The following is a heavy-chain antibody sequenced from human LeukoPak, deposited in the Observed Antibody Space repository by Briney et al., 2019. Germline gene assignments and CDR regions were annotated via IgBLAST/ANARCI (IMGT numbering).Heavy chain of an antibody. CDR1: GFTFSDYY. CDR3: ATSYVLRYFDWPTYIDY. D-gene: IGHD3-9*01. CDR2: ISSSGSTI. Sequence: GGSLRLSCAASGFTFSDYYMSWIRQAPGKGLEWVSYISSSGSTIYYADSVKGRFTISRDNAKNSLYLQMNSLRAEDTAVYYCATSYVLRYFDWPTYIDYWGQGTLVTVSS. J-gene: IGHJ4*02. V-gene: IGHV3-11*01.